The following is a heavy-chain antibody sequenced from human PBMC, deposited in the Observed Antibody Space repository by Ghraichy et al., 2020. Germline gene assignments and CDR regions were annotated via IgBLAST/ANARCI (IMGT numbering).Heavy chain of an antibody. V-gene: IGHV3-21*01. J-gene: IGHJ4*02. CDR3: ARDYDGSGYLDY. CDR2: IGTSGGYI. Sequence: GESLNISCAASGFAFSTYSINWVRQAPGKGLEWVSSIGTSGGYIFYADSVKGRFTISRDNAKNSLFLQMNSLKAEDTAVYYCARDYDGSGYLDYWGQGTLVTVSS. D-gene: IGHD3-22*01. CDR1: GFAFSTYS.